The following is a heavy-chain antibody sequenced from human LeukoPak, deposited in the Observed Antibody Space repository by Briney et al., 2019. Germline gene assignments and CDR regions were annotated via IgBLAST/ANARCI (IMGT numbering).Heavy chain of an antibody. CDR2: ISSSSSYI. CDR3: ARVGPWVNPDYYSYYMDV. V-gene: IGHV3-21*01. Sequence: PVGSLRLSCAASRFTFSSYSMNWVRQAPGKGLEWVSSISSSSSYIYYADSVKGRFTISRDNAKNSLYLQMNSLRAEDTAVYYCARVGPWVNPDYYSYYMDVWGKGTTVTVSS. D-gene: IGHD1-14*01. CDR1: RFTFSSYS. J-gene: IGHJ6*03.